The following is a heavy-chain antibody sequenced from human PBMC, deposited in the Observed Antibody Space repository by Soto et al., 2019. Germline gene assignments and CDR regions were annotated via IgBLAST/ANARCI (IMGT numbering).Heavy chain of an antibody. CDR1: GFTFSTSG. CDR2: ASSDGGST. D-gene: IGHD3-3*01. J-gene: IGHJ6*02. V-gene: IGHV3-64D*06. CDR3: VRFFSDFWRGSVNGAGMDV. Sequence: GGSLRLSCSASGFTFSTSGMHWVRQAPGKGLEYVSAASSDGGSTYYADSVKGRFSISRDNSKDTVYLQMRSLRPEDTAIYYCVRFFSDFWRGSVNGAGMDVWGQGTTVTVYS.